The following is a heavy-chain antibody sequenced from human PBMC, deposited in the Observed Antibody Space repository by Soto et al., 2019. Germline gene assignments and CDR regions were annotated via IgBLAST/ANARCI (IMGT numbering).Heavy chain of an antibody. J-gene: IGHJ4*02. D-gene: IGHD5-12*01. CDR3: ASRDGGHDSLDS. Sequence: QVQLVQSGAEVKKPGSSVKVSCKATGGTFNNHAASWVRQAPGLGLEWLGGIIPLLGTTRYAQKFQGRVTITADASTNTAFMELASLRPDDTAVYYCASRDGGHDSLDSWGQGTLVTVSS. V-gene: IGHV1-69*01. CDR1: GGTFNNHA. CDR2: IIPLLGTT.